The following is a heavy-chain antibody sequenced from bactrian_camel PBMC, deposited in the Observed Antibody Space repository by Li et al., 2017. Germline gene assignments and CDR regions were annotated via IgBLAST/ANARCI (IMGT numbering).Heavy chain of an antibody. CDR2: IGDPGTT. V-gene: IGHV3S53*01. J-gene: IGHJ4*01. D-gene: IGHD7*01. CDR3: VALCRGQWDSPDCTY. Sequence: HVQLVESGGGSVQAGGSLRLSCAFSGYTYSPYCLGWFRQAAGKEREVVATIGDPGTTTYTDSVKGRFTISRDARKNIMYLQMSGLKPEDTAIYYCVALCRGQWDSPDCTYWGQGTQVTVS. CDR1: GYTYSPYC.